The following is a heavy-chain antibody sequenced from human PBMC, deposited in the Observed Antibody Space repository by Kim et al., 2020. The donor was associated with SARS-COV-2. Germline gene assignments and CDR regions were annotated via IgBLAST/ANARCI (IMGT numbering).Heavy chain of an antibody. CDR3: ARDNYVHYYGSGSYHGNYYYGMDV. J-gene: IGHJ6*02. V-gene: IGHV4-31*03. CDR1: GGSISSGGYY. D-gene: IGHD3-10*01. CDR2: IYYSGST. Sequence: SETLSLTCTVSGGSISSGGYYWSWIRQHPGKGLEWIGYIYYSGSTYYNPSLKSRVTISVDKSKNQLSLKMSSVTAADTAVYYCARDNYVHYYGSGSYHGNYYYGMDVWGQGTTVTVSS.